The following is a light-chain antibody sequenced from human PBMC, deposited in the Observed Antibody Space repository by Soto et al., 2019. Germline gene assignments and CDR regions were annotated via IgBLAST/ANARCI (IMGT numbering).Light chain of an antibody. V-gene: IGKV1-33*01. CDR2: DAS. J-gene: IGKJ5*01. CDR3: QHHEKLPIK. CDR1: QDIKNY. Sequence: THMTHFPSSLSAQVPDRVTITYRERQDIKNYLNWDQQKSGKAPKLLIYDASDLETGAPSSFSGSSSGTDFTFTISSLQPEDIPTYYSQHHEKLPIKFGQGTRLEIK.